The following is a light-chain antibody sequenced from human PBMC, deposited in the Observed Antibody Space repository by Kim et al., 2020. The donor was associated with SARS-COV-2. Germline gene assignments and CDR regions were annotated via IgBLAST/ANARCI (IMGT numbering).Light chain of an antibody. Sequence: PGQSVTISCTGTSSDVGGYNYVSWYQQHPGKAPKLMIYEASKRPSWVPDRFSGSKSVNTAFLTVSGLQAEDEADYYCSSYAGNNNVFGGGTKVTVL. J-gene: IGLJ2*01. CDR3: SSYAGNNNV. V-gene: IGLV2-8*01. CDR1: SSDVGGYNY. CDR2: EAS.